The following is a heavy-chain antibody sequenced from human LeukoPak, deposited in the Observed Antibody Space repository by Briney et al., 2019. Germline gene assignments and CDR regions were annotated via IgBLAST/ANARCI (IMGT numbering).Heavy chain of an antibody. CDR2: IYHSGST. Sequence: PSETLSLTCAVSGGSISTNNWWSWVRQPPGKGLEWIGYIYHSGSTYYNPSLKSRVTISVDRSKNQFSLKLSSVTAADTAVYYCARRYYYDSSGYSYFDYWGQGTLVTVSS. CDR3: ARRYYYDSSGYSYFDY. J-gene: IGHJ4*02. V-gene: IGHV4-4*02. D-gene: IGHD3-22*01. CDR1: GGSISTNNW.